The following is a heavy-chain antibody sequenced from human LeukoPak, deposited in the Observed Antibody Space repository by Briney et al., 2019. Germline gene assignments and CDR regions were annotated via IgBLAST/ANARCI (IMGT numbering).Heavy chain of an antibody. CDR1: GGPISSGSYY. V-gene: IGHV4-61*02. CDR3: ARALGYCSGGSCLIFDY. D-gene: IGHD2-15*01. Sequence: PSETLSLTCTVSGGPISSGSYYWSWIRQPAGKGLEWIGRIYTSGSTNYNPSLKSRVTISVDTSKNQFSLKLSSVTVADTAVYYCARALGYCSGGSCLIFDYWGQGTLVTVSS. J-gene: IGHJ4*02. CDR2: IYTSGST.